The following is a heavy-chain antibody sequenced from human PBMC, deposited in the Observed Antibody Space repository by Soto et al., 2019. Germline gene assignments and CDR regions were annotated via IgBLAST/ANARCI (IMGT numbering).Heavy chain of an antibody. CDR1: GFSLSNYW. D-gene: IGHD4-17*01. Sequence: EVQLVESGGGVVQPGGSLRLSCAASGFSLSNYWMHWVRQVPGEGLVWVSRIDRDGYSSTYAEPMKGRFTISRDNAKNTLYLQINSLRAEDTAVYYCARQRIGTVTPDYWGQGTLVTVSS. J-gene: IGHJ4*02. V-gene: IGHV3-74*01. CDR2: IDRDGYSS. CDR3: ARQRIGTVTPDY.